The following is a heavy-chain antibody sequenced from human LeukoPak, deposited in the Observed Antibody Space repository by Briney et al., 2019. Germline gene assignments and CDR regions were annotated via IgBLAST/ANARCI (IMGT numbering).Heavy chain of an antibody. D-gene: IGHD6-13*01. J-gene: IGHJ4*02. V-gene: IGHV3-9*03. CDR3: AKESIAAAGSFDY. CDR2: ISWNSGSI. Sequence: GRSLRLSCAASGFTFDDYAMHWVRQAPGKGLEWVSGISWNSGSIGYADSVKGRFTISRDNAKNSLYLQMNSLGAEDMALYYCAKESIAAAGSFDYWGQGTLVTVSS. CDR1: GFTFDDYA.